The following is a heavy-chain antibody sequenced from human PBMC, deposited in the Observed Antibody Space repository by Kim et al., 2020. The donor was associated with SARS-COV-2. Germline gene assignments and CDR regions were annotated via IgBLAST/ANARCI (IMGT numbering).Heavy chain of an antibody. J-gene: IGHJ4*02. Sequence: YAQGFTGRFVFSLDTSVSTAYLQISSLKAEDTAVYYCARGGVAAAGTVDYWGQGTLVTVSS. CDR3: ARGGVAAAGTVDY. V-gene: IGHV7-4-1*02. D-gene: IGHD6-13*01.